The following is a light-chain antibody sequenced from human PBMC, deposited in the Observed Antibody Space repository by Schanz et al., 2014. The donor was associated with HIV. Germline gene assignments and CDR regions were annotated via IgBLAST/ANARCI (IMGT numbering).Light chain of an antibody. Sequence: QSVLTQPPSASGTPGQRVTVSCSGGSSNIGSVYDVHWYQQLPGTAPKHLIFANSDRPSGVPDRFSGSESGTSASLAISGLQSEDEADYYCAAWDDSLNGWVFGGGTKLTVL. CDR2: ANS. J-gene: IGLJ3*02. CDR1: SSNIGSVYD. CDR3: AAWDDSLNGWV. V-gene: IGLV1-40*01.